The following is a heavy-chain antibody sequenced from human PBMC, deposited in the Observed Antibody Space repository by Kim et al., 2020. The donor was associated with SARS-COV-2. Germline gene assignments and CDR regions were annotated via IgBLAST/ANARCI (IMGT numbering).Heavy chain of an antibody. CDR1: GYTLSELS. D-gene: IGHD2-15*01. J-gene: IGHJ4*02. Sequence: ASVKVSCKVSGYTLSELSIHWVRQAPGEGLEWIGGYDPEPGETIFAQKFQGRVTMTEDTSTDTAYMELSSLRSEDTAEYYCASGYSSVGGDYWGQGTLVT. CDR3: ASGYSSVGGDY. V-gene: IGHV1-24*01. CDR2: YDPEPGET.